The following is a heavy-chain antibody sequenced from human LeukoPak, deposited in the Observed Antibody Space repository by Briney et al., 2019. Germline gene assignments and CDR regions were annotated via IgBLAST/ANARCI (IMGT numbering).Heavy chain of an antibody. Sequence: SQTLSLTCTVSGGSISSGGYYWIWIRQHPGKGLEWTGYIYSSGTTYYNPSLKSRVTISLDTSKNQFSLKLPSVTAADTAVYYCARGSPTWGFLDCWGQGALVTVSS. J-gene: IGHJ4*02. CDR1: GGSISSGGYY. V-gene: IGHV4-31*03. CDR2: IYSSGTT. CDR3: ARGSPTWGFLDC. D-gene: IGHD3-10*01.